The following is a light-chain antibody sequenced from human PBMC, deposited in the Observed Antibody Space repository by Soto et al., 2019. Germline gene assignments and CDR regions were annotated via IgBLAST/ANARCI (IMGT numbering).Light chain of an antibody. V-gene: IGLV2-14*03. Sequence: QSALTQPASVSGSPGQSITISCTGTSSDIGAFTSVSWYQQHPGKAPKLIIYDIIHRPSGVSDRFSGSKSVNTASLTVSGLQPEYEANYYCSSYSRTTTLVVFGGGTKVTVL. CDR3: SSYSRTTTLVV. CDR2: DII. J-gene: IGLJ2*01. CDR1: SSDIGAFTS.